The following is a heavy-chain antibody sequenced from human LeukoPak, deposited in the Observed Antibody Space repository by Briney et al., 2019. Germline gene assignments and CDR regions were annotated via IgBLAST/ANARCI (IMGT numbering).Heavy chain of an antibody. J-gene: IGHJ4*02. V-gene: IGHV4-34*01. CDR3: AGLHTMIRGADPPAY. CDR2: INHSGST. CDR1: GGSFSGYY. D-gene: IGHD3-10*01. Sequence: PSGTLSLTCAVYGGSFSGYYWSWIRQPPGKGLEWIGEINHSGSTNYNPSLKSRVTISVDTSKNQFSLKLSSVTAADTAVYYCAGLHTMIRGADPPAYWGQGTLVTVSS.